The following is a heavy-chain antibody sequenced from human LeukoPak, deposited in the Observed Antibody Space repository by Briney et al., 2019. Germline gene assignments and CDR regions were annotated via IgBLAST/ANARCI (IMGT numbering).Heavy chain of an antibody. CDR2: IIPIFGIA. D-gene: IGHD3-22*01. CDR1: GGTFSSYA. Sequence: SVKVSCKASGGTFSSYAISWVRQAPGQGLEWMGRIIPIFGIANYAQKFQGRVTITADKSTSTAYMELSSLRSEDTAVYYFARAPMYYYDSSGYTFDYWGQGTLVTVSS. CDR3: ARAPMYYYDSSGYTFDY. J-gene: IGHJ4*02. V-gene: IGHV1-69*04.